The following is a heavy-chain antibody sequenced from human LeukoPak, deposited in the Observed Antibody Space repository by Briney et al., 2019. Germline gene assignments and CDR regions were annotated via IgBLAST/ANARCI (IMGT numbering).Heavy chain of an antibody. CDR2: LNPNTGET. CDR1: GYTFTRYY. Sequence: ASVKVSCRASGYTFTRYYVHWVRQVPGQGLEWMGWLNPNTGETGSAQNFHGRVTMTADTSISAAYMELRRLRSVDTAIYYCARDPALVSFDAFDVWGRGTMITVSS. D-gene: IGHD2/OR15-2a*01. CDR3: ARDPALVSFDAFDV. V-gene: IGHV1-2*02. J-gene: IGHJ3*01.